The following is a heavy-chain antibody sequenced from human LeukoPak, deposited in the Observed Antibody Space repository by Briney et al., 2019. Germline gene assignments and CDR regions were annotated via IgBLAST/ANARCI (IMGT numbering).Heavy chain of an antibody. CDR2: ISWNSGIV. V-gene: IGHV3-9*01. D-gene: IGHD6-19*01. CDR3: ARDGTQIAVAGTLFYGF. Sequence: QSGGSLRLSCAASGFTFDDYAMHWVRQGPGKGLEWVSGISWNSGIVGYADSVKGRFTISRDNAKDSLYLQMNSLRAEDTAVYYCARDGTQIAVAGTLFYGFWGQGTLVTVSS. J-gene: IGHJ4*02. CDR1: GFTFDDYA.